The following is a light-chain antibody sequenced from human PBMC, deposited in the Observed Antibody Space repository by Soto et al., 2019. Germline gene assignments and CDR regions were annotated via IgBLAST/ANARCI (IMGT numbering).Light chain of an antibody. CDR1: QSVSNW. Sequence: EIQMTQSTSTLSASVGDRVTITCRASQSVSNWLAWYQQKPGKAPNLLIYDASTLESGVPSRFSGSGSGTEFTLTISGLQPDDFATYYCQQYNSYSWTFGQGTKVAIK. V-gene: IGKV1-5*01. CDR2: DAS. CDR3: QQYNSYSWT. J-gene: IGKJ1*01.